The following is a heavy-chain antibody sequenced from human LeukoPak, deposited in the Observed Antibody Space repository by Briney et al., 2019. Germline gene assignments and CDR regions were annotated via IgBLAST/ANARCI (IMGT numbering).Heavy chain of an antibody. CDR3: ARVGVAARPESFDY. Sequence: PSETLSLTCAVYGGSFSGYYWSWIRQPPGKGLEWIGEINHSGSTNYNPSLKSRVTISVDTSKNQFSLKLSSVTTADTAVCYCARVGVAARPESFDYWGQGTLVTVSS. J-gene: IGHJ4*02. V-gene: IGHV4-34*01. CDR1: GGSFSGYY. D-gene: IGHD6-6*01. CDR2: INHSGST.